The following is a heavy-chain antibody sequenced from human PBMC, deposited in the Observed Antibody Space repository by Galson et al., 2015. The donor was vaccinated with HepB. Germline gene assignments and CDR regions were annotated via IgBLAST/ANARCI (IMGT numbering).Heavy chain of an antibody. CDR2: IYYSGST. CDR3: AGTYCSSTSCYPDPAWFDP. V-gene: IGHV4-39*01. CDR1: GGSITKMTYY. J-gene: IGHJ5*02. D-gene: IGHD2-2*01. Sequence: SETLSLTCTVSGGSITKMTYYWGWIRQPPGKGLEWIGSIYYSGSTYYNPSLRSRVTISVDTSKNQFSLKVTSVTVADTAIYYCAGTYCSSTSCYPDPAWFDPWGQGTLVIVSS.